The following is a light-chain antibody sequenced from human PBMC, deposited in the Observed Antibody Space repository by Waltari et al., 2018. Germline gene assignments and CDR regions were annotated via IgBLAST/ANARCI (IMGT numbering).Light chain of an antibody. CDR2: SAS. Sequence: TGRASQGVSYRLAWFQQKPGKVPKRLVFSASSLQSGVPPRFSGSGSGTEFTLTISSLQPEDFATYYCLQYHTYPCTFGQGTKLE. CDR1: QGVSYR. CDR3: LQYHTYPCT. J-gene: IGKJ2*02. V-gene: IGKV1-17*03.